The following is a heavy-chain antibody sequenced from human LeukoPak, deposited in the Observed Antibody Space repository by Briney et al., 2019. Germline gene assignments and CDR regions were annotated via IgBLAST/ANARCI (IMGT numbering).Heavy chain of an antibody. Sequence: ASVKVSCKASGYTFTSYGISWVRQAPGQGLEWMGWISAYNDNTNYAQKFQGRVTITADESTSTAYMELSSLRSEDTAVYYCARSAPRRVTAFDYWGQGTLVTVSS. CDR3: ARSAPRRVTAFDY. J-gene: IGHJ4*02. CDR1: GYTFTSYG. D-gene: IGHD5-18*01. V-gene: IGHV1-18*01. CDR2: ISAYNDNT.